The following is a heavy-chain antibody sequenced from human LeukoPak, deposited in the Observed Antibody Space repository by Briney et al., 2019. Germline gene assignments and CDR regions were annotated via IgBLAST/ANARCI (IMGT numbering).Heavy chain of an antibody. CDR3: ARESGSGYYYNY. CDR1: GGTFSNYA. V-gene: IGHV1-69*06. J-gene: IGHJ4*02. Sequence: SVKVSCKASGGTFSNYAIGWVRQAPGQGLEWMGGVIPIFSTANYAQKFQGRVTITADRSTSTAYMELSSLRSEDTAVYYCARESGSGYYYNYWGQGTLVTVSS. D-gene: IGHD3-22*01. CDR2: VIPIFSTA.